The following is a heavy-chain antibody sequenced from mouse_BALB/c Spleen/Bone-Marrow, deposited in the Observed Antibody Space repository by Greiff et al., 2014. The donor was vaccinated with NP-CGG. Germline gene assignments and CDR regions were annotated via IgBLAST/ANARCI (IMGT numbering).Heavy chain of an antibody. V-gene: IGHV1S137*01. J-gene: IGHJ4*01. Sequence: QVQLKDSGAELVRPGVSVKISCKGSGYTFTDYAMHWVKQSHAKSLEWIGVISTYYGDASYNQKFKGKATMTVDKSSSTAYMELARLTSEDSAIYYCARDAGDYWGQGTSVTVSS. CDR1: GYTFTDYA. CDR3: ARDAGDY. CDR2: ISTYYGDA.